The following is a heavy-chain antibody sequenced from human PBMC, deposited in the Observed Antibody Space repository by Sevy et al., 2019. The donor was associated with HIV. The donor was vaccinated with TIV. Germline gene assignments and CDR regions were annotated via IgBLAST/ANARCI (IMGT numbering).Heavy chain of an antibody. CDR3: ARGPEWELTSFLSH. Sequence: GGSLRLSCAASGFAFRTYAFHWVRQAPGRGLEWVGLISSNGDNAFYANSVRGRFTISRDNSMNTLYLELNNLTPDDTAFYYCARGPEWELTSFLSHWGQGTLVTVSS. J-gene: IGHJ1*01. CDR2: ISSNGDNA. CDR1: GFAFRTYA. D-gene: IGHD3-9*01. V-gene: IGHV3-30-3*01.